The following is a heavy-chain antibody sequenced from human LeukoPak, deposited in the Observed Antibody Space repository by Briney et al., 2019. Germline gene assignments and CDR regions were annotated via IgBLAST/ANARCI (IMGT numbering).Heavy chain of an antibody. J-gene: IGHJ3*02. CDR1: GYTFTSYG. CDR2: ISAYNGNT. V-gene: IGHV1-18*01. D-gene: IGHD2-2*01. Sequence: ASVKVSCKASGYTFTSYGISWVRQAPGQGLEWMGWISAYNGNTNYAQKLQGRVTMTTGTSTSTAYMELRSLRSDDTAVYYCARDDSLYCSSTSCPDAFDIWGQGTMVTVSS. CDR3: ARDDSLYCSSTSCPDAFDI.